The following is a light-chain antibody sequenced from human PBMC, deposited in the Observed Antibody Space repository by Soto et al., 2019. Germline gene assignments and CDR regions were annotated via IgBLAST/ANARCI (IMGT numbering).Light chain of an antibody. Sequence: DIQMTQSPSSLSASVGDRVTITCQASQDISNYLNWYQQKPGKAPKLLMYDASNLETGVPSRFSGSGSGTEFTFTISSLQPEDIATYYCQQYDTLPFTFGPGTKVDLK. CDR1: QDISNY. V-gene: IGKV1-33*01. J-gene: IGKJ3*01. CDR3: QQYDTLPFT. CDR2: DAS.